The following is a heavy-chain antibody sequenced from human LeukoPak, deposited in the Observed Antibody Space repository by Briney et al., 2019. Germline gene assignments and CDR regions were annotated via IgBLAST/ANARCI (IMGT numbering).Heavy chain of an antibody. CDR1: GFTFSSYG. J-gene: IGHJ5*02. Sequence: GGSLRLSCAASGFTFSSYGMSWVRQAPGKGLEWVSAISGSGGSTYYADSVKGRFTISRDNPKNTLYLQMNSLRAEDTAVYYCARGGIGYSYGRTYDWFDPWGQGTLVTVSS. V-gene: IGHV3-23*01. D-gene: IGHD5-18*01. CDR3: ARGGIGYSYGRTYDWFDP. CDR2: ISGSGGST.